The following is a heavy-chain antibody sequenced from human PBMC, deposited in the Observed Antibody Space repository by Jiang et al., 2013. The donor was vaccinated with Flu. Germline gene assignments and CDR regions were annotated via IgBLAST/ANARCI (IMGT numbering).Heavy chain of an antibody. CDR3: ARGAVALDY. Sequence: ETLSLTCAVYGGSFSGYYWSWIRQPPGKGLEWIGEINHSGSTNYNPSLKSRVTISVDTSKNQFSLKLSSVTAADTAVYYCARGAVALDYWGQGTLVTVSS. CDR2: INHSGST. CDR1: GGSFSGYY. D-gene: IGHD6-19*01. V-gene: IGHV4-34*01. J-gene: IGHJ4*02.